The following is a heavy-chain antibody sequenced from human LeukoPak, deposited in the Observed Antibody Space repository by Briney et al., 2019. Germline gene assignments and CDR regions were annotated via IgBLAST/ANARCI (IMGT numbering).Heavy chain of an antibody. J-gene: IGHJ6*03. D-gene: IGHD2-15*01. CDR1: GFTFSSYS. V-gene: IGHV3-21*01. CDR2: ISSSSSYI. Sequence: GGSLRLSCAASGFTFSSYSMNWVRQAPGQGLEWVSSISSSSSYIYYADSVKGRFTISRDNAKNSLYLQMNSLRAEDTAVYYCARGRGDCSGGTCPFTTYMDVWGKGTTVTVSS. CDR3: ARGRGDCSGGTCPFTTYMDV.